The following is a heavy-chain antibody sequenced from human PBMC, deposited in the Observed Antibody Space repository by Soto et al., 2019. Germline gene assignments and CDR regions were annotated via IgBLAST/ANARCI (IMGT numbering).Heavy chain of an antibody. CDR1: GGSFSGYY. V-gene: IGHV4-34*01. Sequence: SETLSLTCAVYGGSFSGYYWSWIRQPPGKGLEWIGEINHSGSTNYNPSLKSRVTISVDTSKNQFSLKLSSVTAADTAVYYCARGGVGSGDILTGPDAKDWFDPWGQGTLVTVSS. CDR3: ARGGVGSGDILTGPDAKDWFDP. CDR2: INHSGST. J-gene: IGHJ5*02. D-gene: IGHD3-9*01.